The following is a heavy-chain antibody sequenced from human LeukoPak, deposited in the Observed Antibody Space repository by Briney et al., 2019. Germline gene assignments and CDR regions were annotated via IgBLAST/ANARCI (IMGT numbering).Heavy chain of an antibody. V-gene: IGHV1-2*02. CDR2: INPNSGGT. J-gene: IGHJ4*02. D-gene: IGHD2-15*01. Sequence: ASVKVSCKASGYTFTGYYMHWVRQAPGQGLEWMGWINPNSGGTNYAQKFQGRVTMTGDTSISTAYMELSRLRSDDTAVYYCARVSHCSGGSCYFDPADYWGQGTLVTVSS. CDR1: GYTFTGYY. CDR3: ARVSHCSGGSCYFDPADY.